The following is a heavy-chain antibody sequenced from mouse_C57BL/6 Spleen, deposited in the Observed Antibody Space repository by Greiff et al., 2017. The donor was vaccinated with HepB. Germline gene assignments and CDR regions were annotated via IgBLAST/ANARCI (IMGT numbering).Heavy chain of an antibody. CDR2: IYPRSGNT. V-gene: IGHV1-81*01. J-gene: IGHJ4*01. Sequence: VKLQESGAELARPGASVKLSCKASGYTFTSYGISWVKQRTGQGLEWIGEIYPRSGNTYYNEKFKGKATLTADKSSSTAYMELRSLTSEDSAVYFCAREKDSNYDYAMDYWGQGTSVTVSS. CDR1: GYTFTSYG. CDR3: AREKDSNYDYAMDY. D-gene: IGHD2-5*01.